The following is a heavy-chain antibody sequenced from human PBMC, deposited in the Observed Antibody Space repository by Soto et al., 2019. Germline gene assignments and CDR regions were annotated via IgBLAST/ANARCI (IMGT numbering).Heavy chain of an antibody. CDR2: IYYSGST. J-gene: IGHJ6*02. CDR3: ARSLTTVVTMDV. V-gene: IGHV4-30-4*01. D-gene: IGHD4-17*01. Sequence: PSETLSLTCTVSGGSISSGDYYWSWIRQPPGKGLEWIGYIYYSGSTYYNPSLKSRVTISVDTSKNQFSLKLSSVTAADMAVYYCARSLTTVVTMDVWGQGTTVTVSS. CDR1: GGSISSGDYY.